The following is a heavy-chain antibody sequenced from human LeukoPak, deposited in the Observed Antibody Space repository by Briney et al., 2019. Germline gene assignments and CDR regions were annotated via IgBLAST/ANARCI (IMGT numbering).Heavy chain of an antibody. CDR3: ARGVAWRDC. Sequence: GGSLRLSCAASGFRFSGYGMHWVRQAPGQGLEWVAVIGDNGNAKKYADFVRGRFTISRDNSEKTMYLQMDSLRAEDTGVYYCARGVAWRDCWGQGTLVTVSS. CDR2: IGDNGNAK. J-gene: IGHJ4*02. V-gene: IGHV3-33*08. CDR1: GFRFSGYG. D-gene: IGHD5-24*01.